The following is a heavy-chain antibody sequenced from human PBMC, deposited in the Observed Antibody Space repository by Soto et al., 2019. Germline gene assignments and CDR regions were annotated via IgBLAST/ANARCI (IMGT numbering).Heavy chain of an antibody. CDR2: IYHTGNA. Sequence: SETLSLTCSVSGDSISNSRFYWAWIRQPPGEGLEWIGSIYHTGNAYYNPSLKSRVTISVDTSKIQFSLKLTSVTAADAVLYYCARDFFDSSDYTTNWFDPRGQGTLVTVSS. CDR3: ARDFFDSSDYTTNWFDP. D-gene: IGHD3-22*01. CDR1: GDSISNSRFY. J-gene: IGHJ5*02. V-gene: IGHV4-39*01.